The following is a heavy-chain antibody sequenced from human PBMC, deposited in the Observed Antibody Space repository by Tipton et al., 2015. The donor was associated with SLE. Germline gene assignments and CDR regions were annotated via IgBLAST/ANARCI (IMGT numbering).Heavy chain of an antibody. J-gene: IGHJ4*02. CDR1: GFTFSSYE. CDR2: IRSSGSTI. D-gene: IGHD3-16*02. Sequence: SLRLSCAASGFTFSSYEMNWVRQAPGKGLEWISYIRSSGSTIYYADSVKGRFTISRDNAKNSLYLQMNSLRAEDTAVYYCARGLGGSYRCWGQGTLVTVSS. CDR3: ARGLGGSYRC. V-gene: IGHV3-48*03.